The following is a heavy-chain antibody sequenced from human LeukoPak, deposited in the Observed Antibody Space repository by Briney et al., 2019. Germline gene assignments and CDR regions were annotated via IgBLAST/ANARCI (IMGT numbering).Heavy chain of an antibody. CDR2: ISAYNGNT. CDR3: ARDYYDSSGYLRDY. CDR1: GYTFTSYG. D-gene: IGHD3-22*01. J-gene: IGHJ4*02. Sequence: ASVKVSCEAPGYTFTSYGISWVRQAPGQGLEWMGWISAYNGNTNYAQKLQGRITMTTDTSTSTAYMDRSSLRAIDTAVYYCARDYYDSSGYLRDYWGQGTLVTVSS. V-gene: IGHV1-18*01.